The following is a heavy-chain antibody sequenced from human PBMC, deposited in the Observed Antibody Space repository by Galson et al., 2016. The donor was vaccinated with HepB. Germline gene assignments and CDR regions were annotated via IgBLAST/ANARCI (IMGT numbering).Heavy chain of an antibody. D-gene: IGHD6-19*01. Sequence: LRLSCAASGFTISGYWMSWIRQAPGKGLEWVANINHDGSEKYIVDSVKGRFTMSRDNAKSSLDLQMNSLRAEDTAVYYCVRDHSSGWSFDLWSRGTLVTVSS. J-gene: IGHJ2*01. CDR1: GFTISGYW. CDR3: VRDHSSGWSFDL. V-gene: IGHV3-7*01. CDR2: INHDGSEK.